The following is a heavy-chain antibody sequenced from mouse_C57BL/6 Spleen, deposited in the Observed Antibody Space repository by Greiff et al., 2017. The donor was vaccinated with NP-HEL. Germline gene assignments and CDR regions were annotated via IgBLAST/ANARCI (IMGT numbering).Heavy chain of an antibody. CDR3: EREAYYGALMDY. Sequence: DVMLVESGGGLVKPGGSLKLSCAASGFTFSDYGMHWVRQAPEKGLEWVAYISRCSSTIYYADTLKGRFTISRDNAKNTLFLQMTSLRSEDAATYYCEREAYYGALMDYWGQGTSVTVSA. D-gene: IGHD1-1*02. J-gene: IGHJ4*01. CDR1: GFTFSDYG. CDR2: ISRCSSTI. V-gene: IGHV5-17*01.